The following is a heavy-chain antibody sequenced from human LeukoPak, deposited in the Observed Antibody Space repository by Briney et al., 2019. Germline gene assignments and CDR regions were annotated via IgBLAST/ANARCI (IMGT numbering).Heavy chain of an antibody. CDR2: INTIGNKI. Sequence: PGGSLRLSCAASGFSFNNYGMHWVRQAPGRGLEWVSSINTIGNKIYYGDSVKGRFTISRDNSKNTLSLQMNNLRVEDTAIYYCARGRYSSSWAPFDPWGQGTLVTVSS. CDR1: GFSFNNYG. D-gene: IGHD4-11*01. J-gene: IGHJ5*02. V-gene: IGHV3-23*05. CDR3: ARGRYSSSWAPFDP.